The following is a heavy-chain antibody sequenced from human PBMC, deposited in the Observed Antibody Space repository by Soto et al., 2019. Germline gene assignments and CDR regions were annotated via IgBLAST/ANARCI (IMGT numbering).Heavy chain of an antibody. CDR1: GYSYTGYF. CDR2: INPKSGDT. D-gene: IGHD1-26*01. Sequence: ASVKVSCKASGYSYTGYFIHWVRQTPGQGLEWMGWINPKSGDTHYAQKFQNRVTMTTDSSTSTVYMDLSRLISDDTAVFFCARDRGHPHSPSWTLLSKDYLDSWGQGTLVTVSS. V-gene: IGHV1-2*02. J-gene: IGHJ4*02. CDR3: ARDRGHPHSPSWTLLSKDYLDS.